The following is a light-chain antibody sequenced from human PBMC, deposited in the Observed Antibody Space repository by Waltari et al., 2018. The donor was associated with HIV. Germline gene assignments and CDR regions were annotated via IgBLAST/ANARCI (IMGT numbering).Light chain of an antibody. V-gene: IGLV1-51*02. Sequence: QSVLTQPPSVSAAPGQKVTISCSGGSSNIGKNYVSWYQPSPGTAPRLLIYENTKRLSGLPDRFSGSKSATSATLDITGLQTGDDADYYCASWDSSLSVGVFGGGTRLTVL. CDR3: ASWDSSLSVGV. CDR2: ENT. J-gene: IGLJ3*02. CDR1: SSNIGKNY.